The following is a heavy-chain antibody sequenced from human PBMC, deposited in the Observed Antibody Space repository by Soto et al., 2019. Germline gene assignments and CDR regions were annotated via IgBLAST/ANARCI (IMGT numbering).Heavy chain of an antibody. J-gene: IGHJ6*02. V-gene: IGHV3-23*01. CDR3: AKKGGIMITFGGAYYGMDV. D-gene: IGHD3-16*01. Sequence: GGSLRLSCAASGFTFSSYAMSWVRQAPGKGLEWVSAISGSGGSTYYADSVKGRFTISRDNSKNTLYLQMNSLRAEDTAVYYCAKKGGIMITFGGAYYGMDVWGQGTTVTVSS. CDR1: GFTFSSYA. CDR2: ISGSGGST.